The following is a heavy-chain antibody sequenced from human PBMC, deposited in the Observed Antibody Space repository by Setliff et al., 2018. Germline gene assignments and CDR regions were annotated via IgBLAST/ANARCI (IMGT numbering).Heavy chain of an antibody. V-gene: IGHV4-34*12. CDR3: ARSFSRREKFLLDY. J-gene: IGHJ4*02. CDR1: GYFIVYGYH. CDR2: IIHSGST. Sequence: SETLSLTCDVSGYFIVYGYHWGWVRQPPGKGLEWIGEIIHSGSTNYNPSLKSRVTISMDTSKNQFSLKVSSVTAADTAVYYCARSFSRREKFLLDYWGQGALVTVSS.